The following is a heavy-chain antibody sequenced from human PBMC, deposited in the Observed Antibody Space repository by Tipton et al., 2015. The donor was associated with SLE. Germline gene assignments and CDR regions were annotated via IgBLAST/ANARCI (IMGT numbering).Heavy chain of an antibody. J-gene: IGHJ4*02. D-gene: IGHD3-10*01. V-gene: IGHV4-34*01. CDR1: GGSFSGYY. CDR2: INHSGST. Sequence: TLSLTCAVYGGSFSGYYWSWIRQPPGKGLEWIGEINHSGSTNYTTSLKSRVTISVDTSKNQFSLKLSSVTAADTAGYYCASLRTEYYYGSRADYWGQGSLVTVSS. CDR3: ASLRTEYYYGSRADY.